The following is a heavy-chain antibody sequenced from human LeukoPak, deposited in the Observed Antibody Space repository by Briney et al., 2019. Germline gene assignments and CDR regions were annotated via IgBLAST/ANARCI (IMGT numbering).Heavy chain of an antibody. V-gene: IGHV3-7*01. D-gene: IGHD6-19*01. J-gene: IGHJ4*02. CDR2: IKQDGSEK. CDR3: ARANIAVAGTPFDY. CDR1: GFTFSSYW. Sequence: GGSLRLSCAASGFTFSSYWMSWVRQAPGKGLEWVANIKQDGSEKYYVDSVKRRFTISRDNAKNSLYLQMNSLRAEDTAVYYCARANIAVAGTPFDYWGQGTLVTVSS.